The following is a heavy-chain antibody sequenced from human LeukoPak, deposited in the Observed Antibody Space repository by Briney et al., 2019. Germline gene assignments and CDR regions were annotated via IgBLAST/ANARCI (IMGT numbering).Heavy chain of an antibody. V-gene: IGHV4-38-2*01. CDR3: ARLCREGYSYGFPHYFDY. CDR1: GYSISSGYY. D-gene: IGHD5-18*01. J-gene: IGHJ4*02. CDR2: IYHSGST. Sequence: SETLSLTCAVSGYSISSGYYWGWIRQPPGKGLEWIGSIYHSGSTYYNPSLKSRVTISVDTSKNQFSLKLSSVTAADTAVYYCARLCREGYSYGFPHYFDYWGQGTLVTVSS.